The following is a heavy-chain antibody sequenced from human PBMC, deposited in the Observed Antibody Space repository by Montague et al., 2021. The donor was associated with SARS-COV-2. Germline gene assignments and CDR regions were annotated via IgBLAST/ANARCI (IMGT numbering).Heavy chain of an antibody. CDR2: INQDARRM. D-gene: IGHD1-14*01. V-gene: IGHV3-7*03. J-gene: IGHJ4*02. CDR1: GFSISNHW. CDR3: VRGRNGFNDGQCDF. Sequence: SLRLSCAASGFSISNHWMKWVRQAPGKGLEWVANINQDARRMHYLDSVKGRFTISRDNAQNSLYLQMDSLRVEDTAVYFCVRGRNGFNDGQCDFWGQGTLVTVSS.